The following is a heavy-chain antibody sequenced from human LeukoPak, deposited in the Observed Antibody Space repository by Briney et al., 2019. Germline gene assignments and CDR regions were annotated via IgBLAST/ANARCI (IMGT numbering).Heavy chain of an antibody. Sequence: PLETLSLTCTVSGGSITSDPRSWVRQPPGKGLGWVGYVSYTGSTNYNPSLKSRVTISIDTSKNQFSLKLSSVTAADTAVYYCASGGYCSSTSCYPNWFDPWGQGTLVTVSS. D-gene: IGHD2-2*01. CDR2: VSYTGST. CDR1: GGSITSDP. J-gene: IGHJ5*02. V-gene: IGHV4-59*01. CDR3: ASGGYCSSTSCYPNWFDP.